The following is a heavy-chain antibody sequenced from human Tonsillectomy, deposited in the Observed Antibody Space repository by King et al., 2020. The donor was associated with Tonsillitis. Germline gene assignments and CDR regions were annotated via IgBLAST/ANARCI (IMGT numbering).Heavy chain of an antibody. CDR2: IRNKANGNTA. V-gene: IGHV3-72*01. J-gene: IGHJ4*02. D-gene: IGHD3-22*01. CDR1: GFTFSDRY. Sequence: VQLVESGGGLVQPGGSLRLSCAASGFTFSDRYMDWVRQAPGKGLEWVGRIRNKANGNTAEFAASVKGRFTISRDDSQNSVFLQMNSLEIEDTAVYYCARGLSSRYGFDYWGQGTLVTVSS. CDR3: ARGLSSRYGFDY.